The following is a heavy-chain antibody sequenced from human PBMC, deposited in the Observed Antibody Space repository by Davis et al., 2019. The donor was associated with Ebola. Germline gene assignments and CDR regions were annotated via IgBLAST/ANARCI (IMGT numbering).Heavy chain of an antibody. CDR2: IYYSGNT. CDR1: GGSFSGYY. CDR3: HRYFDLRADV. V-gene: IGHV4-34*09. J-gene: IGHJ6*02. Sequence: PSETLSLTCAVYGGSFSGYYWSWIRQRPGKGLEWIGYIYYSGNTDYNPSLKSRVTISVDTSKNQFSLRLRSVTAADTAVYYCHRYFDLRADVWGQGTTVTVSS. D-gene: IGHD3-3*01.